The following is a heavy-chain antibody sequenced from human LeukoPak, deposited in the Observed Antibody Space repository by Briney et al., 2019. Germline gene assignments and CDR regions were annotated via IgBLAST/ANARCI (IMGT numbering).Heavy chain of an antibody. V-gene: IGHV3-48*04. J-gene: IGHJ4*02. Sequence: PWGSLRLSCAASGFTFSSYSMNWVSQAPGKGLEWVSYISSSSSTIYYADSVKGRFTISRDNAKNSLYLQMNSLRAEDTAVYYCARAGIGYCSGGSCYTDYWGQGTLVTVSS. CDR3: ARAGIGYCSGGSCYTDY. CDR2: ISSSSSTI. D-gene: IGHD2-15*01. CDR1: GFTFSSYS.